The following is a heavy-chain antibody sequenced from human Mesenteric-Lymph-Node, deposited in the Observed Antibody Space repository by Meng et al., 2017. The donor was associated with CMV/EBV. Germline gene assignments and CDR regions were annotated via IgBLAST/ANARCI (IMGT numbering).Heavy chain of an antibody. J-gene: IGHJ4*02. V-gene: IGHV3-69-1*01. CDR3: ARASGWYWTDN. D-gene: IGHD6-19*01. CDR2: ISSSSYI. Sequence: GGSLRLSCVASGFTFSRYTMNWVRQAPGQGLEWISSISSSSYIYYADSVTGRFTISRDNAKNTLYLQMNSLTAEDTAVYYCARASGWYWTDNWGQGTLVTVSS. CDR1: GFTFSRYT.